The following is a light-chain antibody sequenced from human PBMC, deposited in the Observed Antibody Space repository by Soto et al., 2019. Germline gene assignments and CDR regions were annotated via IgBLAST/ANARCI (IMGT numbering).Light chain of an antibody. V-gene: IGKV3-20*01. Sequence: EIVLTQSPGTLSLSPGERATLSCRASESVSSNYLAWYQQKPGQAPRLLIYGASSRATGIPDRFSGSVSGTDFTLTISRLEPEDFAVYYCQQYGGSPPWTFGQGTKVEIK. J-gene: IGKJ1*01. CDR1: ESVSSNY. CDR2: GAS. CDR3: QQYGGSPPWT.